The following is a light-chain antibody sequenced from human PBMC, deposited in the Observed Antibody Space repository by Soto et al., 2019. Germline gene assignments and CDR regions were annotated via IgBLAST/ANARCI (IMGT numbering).Light chain of an antibody. V-gene: IGKV1-5*03. CDR1: QSLSDW. CDR2: RAS. CDR3: QQYDTSPLT. Sequence: DIQLTQSPSTLSASVGDRVTITCRASQSLSDWLAWYQQIPGTAPKLLIYRASSLEDGVSSRFSSSRSSTEFTLTISSLPPDDFATYYCQQYDTSPLTFGGGTKVEIK. J-gene: IGKJ4*01.